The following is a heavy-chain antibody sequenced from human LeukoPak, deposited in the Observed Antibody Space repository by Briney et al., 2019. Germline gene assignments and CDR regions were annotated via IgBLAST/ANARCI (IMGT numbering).Heavy chain of an antibody. V-gene: IGHV3-23*01. CDR3: AKDPLSGYYYGSGSSTGARYYFDY. Sequence: GGSLRLSCAASGFTFSSYAMSWVRQAPGKGLELVSAISGSGGSTYYADSVKGRFTISRDNSKNTLYLQMTSLRAEDTAVYYCAKDPLSGYYYGSGSSTGARYYFDYWGQGTLVTVSS. CDR2: ISGSGGST. CDR1: GFTFSSYA. J-gene: IGHJ4*02. D-gene: IGHD3-10*01.